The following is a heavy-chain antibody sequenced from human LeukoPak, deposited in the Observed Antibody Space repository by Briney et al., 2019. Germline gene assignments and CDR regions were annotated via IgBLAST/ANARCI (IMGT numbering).Heavy chain of an antibody. Sequence: ASVKVSCKASGYTFTGYYMHWVRQAPGQGLEWMGWINPDSGGTNYAQKFQGRVTMTRDTSISTAYMELSRLKSDDTAVYYCASLYSSGWPPSDYWGQGTLVTVSS. CDR1: GYTFTGYY. J-gene: IGHJ4*02. D-gene: IGHD6-19*01. V-gene: IGHV1-2*02. CDR3: ASLYSSGWPPSDY. CDR2: INPDSGGT.